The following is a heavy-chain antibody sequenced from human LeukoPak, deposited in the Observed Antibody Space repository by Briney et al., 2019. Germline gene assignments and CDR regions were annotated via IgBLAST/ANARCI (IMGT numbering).Heavy chain of an antibody. D-gene: IGHD5-12*01. Sequence: PSETLSLTCAVSGDSISSSNWWSWVRQHPGKGLEWIGEIYHSGSTNYNPSLKSRVTISVDKSKNQFSLRLTSVTAADTAVYYCASRYSGYDNFDYWGQGTLVTVSS. CDR2: IYHSGST. CDR3: ASRYSGYDNFDY. CDR1: GDSISSSNW. V-gene: IGHV4-4*02. J-gene: IGHJ4*02.